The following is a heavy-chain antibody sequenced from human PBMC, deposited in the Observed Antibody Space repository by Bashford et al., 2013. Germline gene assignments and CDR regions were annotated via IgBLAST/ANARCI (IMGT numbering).Heavy chain of an antibody. CDR3: ASYGDLLYFDY. J-gene: IGHJ4*02. D-gene: IGHD4-17*01. Sequence: SGPTLGEPTQTLTLTCTFSGFSLSTTGVGVGWIRQPPGKALEWLALIYWSDGKGYNPSLNNRVTITKDTSKNQVVLTMTNMDPVDTATYYCASYGDLLYFDYWGQGTLVTVSS. CDR1: GFSLSTTGVG. V-gene: IGHV2-5*01. CDR2: IYWSDGK.